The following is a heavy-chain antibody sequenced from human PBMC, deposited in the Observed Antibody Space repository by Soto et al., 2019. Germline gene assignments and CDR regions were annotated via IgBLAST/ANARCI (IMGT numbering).Heavy chain of an antibody. D-gene: IGHD3-10*01. CDR1: GGSICTYH. V-gene: IGHV4-59*08. Sequence: LSETSPGGSICTYHWTPFRQNPGKGLERIGYVYFSGSTNSNPSLQSRASISVDKANNQFSLKLTSMSVADTAVYYCARRLFGTGGFDHWGQGRLITVS. CDR2: VYFSGST. CDR3: ARRLFGTGGFDH. J-gene: IGHJ4*02.